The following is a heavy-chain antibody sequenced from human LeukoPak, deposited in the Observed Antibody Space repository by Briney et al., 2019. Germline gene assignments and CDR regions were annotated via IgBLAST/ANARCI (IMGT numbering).Heavy chain of an antibody. CDR3: ARDPSGWSPFDY. Sequence: SETLSLTCSVSSGSISSYYWSWIRQPPGKGLEWIGYIYYSGSTNYNPSLKSRVTISVDTSKNQFSLKLTSVTAADTAVYYCARDPSGWSPFDYWGQGTLVTVSS. V-gene: IGHV4-59*01. CDR2: IYYSGST. J-gene: IGHJ4*02. D-gene: IGHD6-19*01. CDR1: SGSISSYY.